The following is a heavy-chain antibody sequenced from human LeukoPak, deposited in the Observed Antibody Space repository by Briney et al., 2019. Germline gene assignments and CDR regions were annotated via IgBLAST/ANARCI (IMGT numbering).Heavy chain of an antibody. CDR1: GGSISSYY. D-gene: IGHD6-13*01. V-gene: IGHV4-59*08. CDR3: ARLDCSSSWYGLH. CDR2: IYYSGST. J-gene: IGHJ1*01. Sequence: PSETLSLTCTVSGGSISSYYWSWIRQPPGKGLEWIGYIYYSGSTNYNPSLKSRVTISVDTSKNQFSLKLSSVTAADTAVYYCARLDCSSSWYGLHWGQGTLVTVSS.